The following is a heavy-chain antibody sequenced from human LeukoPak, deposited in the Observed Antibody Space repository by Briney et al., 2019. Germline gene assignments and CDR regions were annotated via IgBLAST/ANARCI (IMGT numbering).Heavy chain of an antibody. CDR2: IKQDXXXK. V-gene: IGHV3-7*01. CDR3: ARDFWSGSGL. D-gene: IGHD3-3*01. Sequence: GGSLRLSCAASGFTFSSYWMSWVRQAPGKGLEWVANIKQDXXXKXXXDXVXXXXXXSXXNAKNSLYLQMNSLRAEDTAVYYCARDFWSGSGLWGQGTLVTVSS. CDR1: GFTFSSYW. J-gene: IGHJ4*02.